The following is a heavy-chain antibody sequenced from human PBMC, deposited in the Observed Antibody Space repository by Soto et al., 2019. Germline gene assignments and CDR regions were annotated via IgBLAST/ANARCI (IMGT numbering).Heavy chain of an antibody. CDR2: ISYDGSNK. CDR3: ARDSAVYDAFDI. V-gene: IGHV3-30-3*01. J-gene: IGHJ3*02. Sequence: QVQLVESGGGVVQPGRSLRLSCAASGFTFSSYAMHWVRQAPGKGLEWVAVISYDGSNKYYADSVKGRFTISRDNSKNTLYLQMNSLRAEDTDVYDCARDSAVYDAFDIWGQGTMVTVSS. CDR1: GFTFSSYA.